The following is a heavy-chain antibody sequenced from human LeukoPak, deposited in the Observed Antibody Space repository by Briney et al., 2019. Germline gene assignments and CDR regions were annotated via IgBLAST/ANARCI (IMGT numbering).Heavy chain of an antibody. CDR2: ISALNGNT. Sequence: GASVKVSCKASGYIFTSYGFAWVRQAPGQGLEWMGWISALNGNTNYAQKFQGRVTMTRDTSTSTVYMELSSLRSEDTAVYYCARGGWELGFGYWGQGTLVTVSS. CDR3: ARGGWELGFGY. V-gene: IGHV1-18*01. J-gene: IGHJ4*02. D-gene: IGHD1-26*01. CDR1: GYIFTSYG.